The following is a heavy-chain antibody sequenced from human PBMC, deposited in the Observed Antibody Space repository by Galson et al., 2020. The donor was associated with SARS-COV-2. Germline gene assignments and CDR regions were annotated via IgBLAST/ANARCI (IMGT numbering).Heavy chain of an antibody. J-gene: IGHJ6*03. CDR1: GFSLSTTGVG. CDR3: ARSVVISPEYSYYMDV. Sequence: KMSGPTLVKPTQTLTLTCAFSGFSLSTTGVGVGWIRQPPGKALEWLALIYWDDDKVYSPSLETRLTISKDTSRNQVLLTMTDMGPTDAGTYYCARSVVISPEYSYYMDVWGTGAAVTVSS. D-gene: IGHD2-21*01. CDR2: IYWDDDK. V-gene: IGHV2-5*02.